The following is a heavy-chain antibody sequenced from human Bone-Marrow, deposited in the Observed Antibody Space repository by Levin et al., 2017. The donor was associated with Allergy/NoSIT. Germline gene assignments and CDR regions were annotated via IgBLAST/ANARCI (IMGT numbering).Heavy chain of an antibody. CDR2: ISPNNGNT. D-gene: IGHD3-10*01. V-gene: IGHV1-18*01. Sequence: GESLKISCKASGYTFSRYGLTWVRQAPGQGPEWMGWISPNNGNTNYAQKFQGRVTVTIDTSTSTAYMELRSLRSDDTAVYYCARDYFGSGSYYIFDYWGQGTLVIVSS. CDR1: GYTFSRYG. CDR3: ARDYFGSGSYYIFDY. J-gene: IGHJ4*02.